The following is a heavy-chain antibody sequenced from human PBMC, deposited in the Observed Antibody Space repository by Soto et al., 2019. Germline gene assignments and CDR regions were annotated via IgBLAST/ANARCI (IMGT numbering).Heavy chain of an antibody. CDR3: ASPKIAFYNWFDP. CDR1: GDSISSGFYF. J-gene: IGHJ5*02. Sequence: PSETLSLTCTVSGDSISSGFYFWGWVRQPPGKGLEWIGTIYYSGSTYYNPSLKSRVTISVDTSKNQFSLKLSSVTAADTAVYYCASPKIAFYNWFDPWGQGTLVTVSS. CDR2: IYYSGST. D-gene: IGHD3-3*02. V-gene: IGHV4-39*01.